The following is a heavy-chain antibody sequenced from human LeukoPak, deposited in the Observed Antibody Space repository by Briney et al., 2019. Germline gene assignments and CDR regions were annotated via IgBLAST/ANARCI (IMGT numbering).Heavy chain of an antibody. J-gene: IGHJ6*02. Sequence: GGSLRLSCAASGFTFDDYAMHWVRQAPGKGLEWVSLISGDGGSTYYADSVKGRFTTSRDNSKNSLYLQMNSLRTEDTALYYCATAPSDYYYYGMDVWGQGTTVTVSS. CDR3: ATAPSDYYYYGMDV. CDR1: GFTFDDYA. V-gene: IGHV3-43*02. CDR2: ISGDGGST.